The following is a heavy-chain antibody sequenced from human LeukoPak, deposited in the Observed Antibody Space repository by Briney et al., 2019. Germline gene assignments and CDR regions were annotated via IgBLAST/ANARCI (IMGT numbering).Heavy chain of an antibody. CDR2: LNQYGDHK. V-gene: IGHV3-7*01. J-gene: IGHJ4*02. D-gene: IGHD3/OR15-3a*01. CDR1: GFTFRNYW. CDR3: SRDLGTGRPHDF. Sequence: GGSLRLSCAASGFTFRNYWVTWVRQAPGKGLEWVANLNQYGDHKYYDDSVKGRFTISRDNARDSLYLEMNSLTVEDTAVYFCSRDLGTGRPHDFWGQGTLVTVSS.